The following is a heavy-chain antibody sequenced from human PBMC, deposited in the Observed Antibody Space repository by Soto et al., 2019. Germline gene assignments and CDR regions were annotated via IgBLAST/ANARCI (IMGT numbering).Heavy chain of an antibody. CDR3: ARDWGGGSYAY. V-gene: IGHV3-11*01. CDR2: IGRSGSNI. Sequence: QVQLVESGGGLVKPGGSLRLCWAASGFTFSDYYMSWIRQAPGKGLEWVSYIGRSGSNIHYADSVKGRFTISRDNAKNSMYLQMNSLRAEDTAVYYCARDWGGGSYAYWGQGTLVTVSS. CDR1: GFTFSDYY. J-gene: IGHJ4*02. D-gene: IGHD1-26*01.